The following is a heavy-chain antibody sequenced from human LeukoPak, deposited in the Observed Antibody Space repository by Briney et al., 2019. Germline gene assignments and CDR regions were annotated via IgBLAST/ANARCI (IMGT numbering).Heavy chain of an antibody. CDR2: MNPNSGNT. V-gene: IGHV1-8*01. CDR1: GDTFTRYD. J-gene: IGHJ3*02. CDR3: ALAQQLVRGAFDI. D-gene: IGHD6-13*01. Sequence: ASVKVSCKASGDTFTRYDINWVRQATGQGLEWMGWMNPNSGNTGYAQKFQGRVTMTRNTSISTAYMELSSLRSEDTAVYFCALAQQLVRGAFDIWGQRTMVTVSS.